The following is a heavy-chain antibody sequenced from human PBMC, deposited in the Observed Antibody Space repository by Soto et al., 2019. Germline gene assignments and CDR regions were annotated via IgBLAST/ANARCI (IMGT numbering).Heavy chain of an antibody. CDR1: GGSISSGGYY. CDR3: ARMFGVVRNFDY. D-gene: IGHD3-3*01. CDR2: IYYSGST. J-gene: IGHJ4*02. Sequence: SETLSLTCTVSGGSISSGGYYWSWIRQHPGKGLEWIGYIYYSGSTYYNPSLKSRVTISVDTSKNQFSLKLSSVTAADTAVYYCARMFGVVRNFDYWGQGTLVTVSS. V-gene: IGHV4-31*03.